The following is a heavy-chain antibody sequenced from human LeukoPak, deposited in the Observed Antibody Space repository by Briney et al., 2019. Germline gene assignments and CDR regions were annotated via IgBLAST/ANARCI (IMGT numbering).Heavy chain of an antibody. CDR3: ARGALGDVDTAMVVFNY. Sequence: SETLSLTCAVYGGSFSGYYWSWIRQPPGKGLEWIGEINHSGSTNYNPSLKSRVTISVDTSKNHFSLKLSSVTAADTAVYYCARGALGDVDTAMVVFNYWGQGTLVTVSS. J-gene: IGHJ4*02. CDR2: INHSGST. CDR1: GGSFSGYY. V-gene: IGHV4-34*01. D-gene: IGHD5-18*01.